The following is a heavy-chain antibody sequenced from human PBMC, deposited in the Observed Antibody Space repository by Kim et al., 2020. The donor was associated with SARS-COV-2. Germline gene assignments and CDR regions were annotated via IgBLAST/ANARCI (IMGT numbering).Heavy chain of an antibody. CDR1: GFTFSDYS. Sequence: GGSLRLSCAASGFTFSDYSMSWIRQAAGGGLVWGWCRTSRRSSPNSADSLKGRFTISRDNAKNSLYLQMNSLRAEDTAVYYCARDYYDSSGYSGYYYGM. CDR3: ARDYYDSSGYSGYYYGM. J-gene: IGHJ6*01. V-gene: IGHV3-11*06. CDR2: RTSRRSSP. D-gene: IGHD3-22*01.